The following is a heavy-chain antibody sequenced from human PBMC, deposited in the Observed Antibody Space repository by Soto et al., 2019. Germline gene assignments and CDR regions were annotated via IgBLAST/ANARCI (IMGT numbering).Heavy chain of an antibody. D-gene: IGHD3-3*01. J-gene: IGHJ4*02. Sequence: QVLLVQSGADVKKPGASVKVSCKTSGYTFTEFDINWVRQAPGQGLEWMGWMNTNTGNTGYAQKFEGRVTMTRDTSISTAYMDLISLSSEDTAVYYCARVVRFFGGHAGYWGQGTLVTVSS. CDR3: ARVVRFFGGHAGY. CDR2: MNTNTGNT. CDR1: GYTFTEFD. V-gene: IGHV1-8*01.